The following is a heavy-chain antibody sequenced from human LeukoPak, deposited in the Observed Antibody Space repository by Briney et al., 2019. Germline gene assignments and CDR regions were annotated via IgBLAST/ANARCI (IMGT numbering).Heavy chain of an antibody. CDR2: IYHSGST. V-gene: IGHV4-59*08. Sequence: SETLSLTCTVSGGSISSYYWSWIRQPPGKGLEWIGNIYHSGSTYYNPSLKSRVIISVDTSKNHFSLKLSPVTAADTAVYYCARAPNYDFWSGYLDYWGQGTLVTVSS. CDR3: ARAPNYDFWSGYLDY. J-gene: IGHJ4*02. D-gene: IGHD3-3*01. CDR1: GGSISSYY.